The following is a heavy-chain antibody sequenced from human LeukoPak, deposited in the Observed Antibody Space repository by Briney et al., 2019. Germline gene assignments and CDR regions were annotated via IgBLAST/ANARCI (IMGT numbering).Heavy chain of an antibody. D-gene: IGHD3-10*01. CDR2: IKRDGSEK. CDR1: GFTFSSYW. CDR3: AREIWFGEQMNDY. J-gene: IGHJ4*02. Sequence: GGSLRLSCAASGFTFSSYWMSWVRQAPGKGLEWVAYIKRDGSEKYYVDSVKGRFTISRENAKNSLYLQMNSLRAEGTAVYYSAREIWFGEQMNDYWGQGNLVTVSS. V-gene: IGHV3-7*01.